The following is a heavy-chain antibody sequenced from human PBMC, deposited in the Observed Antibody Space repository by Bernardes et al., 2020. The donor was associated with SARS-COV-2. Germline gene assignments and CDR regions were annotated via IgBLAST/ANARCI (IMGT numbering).Heavy chain of an antibody. CDR2: INSDGSSA. Sequence: GGSLRLSREVSGFTFSSFWMQWVRQAPGKGLEWVSRINSDGSSANYADSVKGRFTITRDNAKNTLWLQMNSLRDEDTAIYYCARGASSGYRIDYWGPGLLVTVSS. D-gene: IGHD3-22*01. CDR3: ARGASSGYRIDY. J-gene: IGHJ4*02. CDR1: GFTFSSFW. V-gene: IGHV3-74*01.